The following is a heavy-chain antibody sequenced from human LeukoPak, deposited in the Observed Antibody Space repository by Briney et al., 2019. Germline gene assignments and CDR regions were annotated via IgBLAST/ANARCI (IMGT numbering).Heavy chain of an antibody. D-gene: IGHD2-15*01. CDR3: ARDCSGGSCYGAFDI. CDR2: IYDSGST. J-gene: IGHJ3*02. V-gene: IGHV4-30-4*01. Sequence: SETLSLTCAVYGVSFSGYYWSWIRQPPGKGLEWIGYIYDSGSTYYNPSLKSRITISVDTSENRFSLKLSSATATDTAVYYCARDCSGGSCYGAFDIWGQGTMVTVSS. CDR1: GVSFSGYY.